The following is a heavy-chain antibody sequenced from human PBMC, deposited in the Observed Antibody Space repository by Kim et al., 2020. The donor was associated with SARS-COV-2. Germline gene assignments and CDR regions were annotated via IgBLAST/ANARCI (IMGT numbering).Heavy chain of an antibody. D-gene: IGHD6-13*01. Sequence: ASVKVSCKASGYTFTSYDINWVRQATGQGLEWMGWMNPNSGNTGYAQKFQGRVTMTRNTSISTAYMELSSLRSEDTAVYYCPRGLRYITGYSSTLNYYFDCCGQGTLVTVSS. J-gene: IGHJ4*02. CDR2: MNPNSGNT. CDR1: GYTFTSYD. V-gene: IGHV1-8*01. CDR3: PRGLRYITGYSSTLNYYFDC.